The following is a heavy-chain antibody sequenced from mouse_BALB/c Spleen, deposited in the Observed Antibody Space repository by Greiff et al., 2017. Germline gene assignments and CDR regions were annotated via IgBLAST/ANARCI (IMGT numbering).Heavy chain of an antibody. D-gene: IGHD2-3*01. V-gene: IGHV7-3*02. Sequence: EVQGVESGGGLVQPGGSLRLSCATSGFTFTDYYMSWVRQPPGKALEWLGFIRNKANGYTTEYSASVKGRFTISRVNSQSILYLQMNTLRAEDSATYYCARDDGYYDFDYWGQGTTLTVSS. CDR2: IRNKANGYTT. CDR3: ARDDGYYDFDY. J-gene: IGHJ2*01. CDR1: GFTFTDYY.